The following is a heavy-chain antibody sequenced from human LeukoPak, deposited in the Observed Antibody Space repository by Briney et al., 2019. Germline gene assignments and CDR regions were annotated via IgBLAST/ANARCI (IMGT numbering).Heavy chain of an antibody. D-gene: IGHD3-22*01. CDR3: ARVSVSRYYYDSSGYSY. CDR1: GFTFSGHW. V-gene: IGHV3-66*01. J-gene: IGHJ4*02. CDR2: IYSGGST. Sequence: GGSLRLSCAASGFTFSGHWMNWVRQAPGKGLEWVSVIYSGGSTYYADSVKGRFTISRDNSKNTLYLQMNSLRAEDTAVYYCARVSVSRYYYDSSGYSYWGRGTLVTVSS.